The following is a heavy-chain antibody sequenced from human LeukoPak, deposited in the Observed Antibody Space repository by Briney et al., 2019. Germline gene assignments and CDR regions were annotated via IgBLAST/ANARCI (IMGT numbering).Heavy chain of an antibody. V-gene: IGHV1-46*01. CDR1: GYTFTSYY. D-gene: IGHD2-2*01. CDR2: INPSGGST. CDR3: ARVVGCSSTSCYVWFDP. Sequence: ASVKVSCKASGYTFTSYYMHWVRQAPGQGLEWMGIINPSGGSTSYAQKFQGRVTMTRDTSTSTVYMELSSLRSEDTAVYYCARVVGCSSTSCYVWFDPWGQGTLVTVSS. J-gene: IGHJ5*02.